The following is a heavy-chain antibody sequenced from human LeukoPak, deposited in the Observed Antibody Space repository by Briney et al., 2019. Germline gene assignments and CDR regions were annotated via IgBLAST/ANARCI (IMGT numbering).Heavy chain of an antibody. V-gene: IGHV4-39*07. CDR3: AKTTGPFDY. Sequence: NSSETLSLTCTVSGGSISSSSYYWGWIRQPPGKGLEWIGSIYYSGSTYYNPSLKSRVTISVDTSKNQFSLKLSSVTAADTAVYYCAKTTGPFDYWGQGTLVTVSS. CDR2: IYYSGST. J-gene: IGHJ4*02. CDR1: GGSISSSSYY. D-gene: IGHD1-1*01.